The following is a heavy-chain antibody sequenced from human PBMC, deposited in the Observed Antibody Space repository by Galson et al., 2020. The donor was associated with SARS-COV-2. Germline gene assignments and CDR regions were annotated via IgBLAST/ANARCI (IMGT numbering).Heavy chain of an antibody. V-gene: IGHV4-39*07. CDR1: AGFISSNSYY. CDR2: IYFNGNT. D-gene: IGHD4-4*01. J-gene: IGHJ5*01. CDR3: ARKASTYDF. Sequence: ASETLSLTCTVSAGFISSNSYYWGWIRQPPGKGLEWIGSIYFNGNTFYNPSLKSRVTFSIATSKNQFSLRLSSVTAADTAVYFCARKASTYDFWGRGILVTVSS.